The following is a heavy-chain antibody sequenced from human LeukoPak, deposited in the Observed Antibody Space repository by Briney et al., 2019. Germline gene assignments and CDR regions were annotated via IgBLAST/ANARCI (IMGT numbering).Heavy chain of an antibody. CDR2: FDPEDGET. CDR3: ATHPGGGYYHWYFDL. D-gene: IGHD3-22*01. CDR1: GYTLTELS. J-gene: IGHJ2*01. Sequence: ASVKASGKVSGYTLTELSMHWVRQAPGKGLEWMGGFDPEDGETIYAQKFQGRVTMTEDTSTDTAYMELSSLRSEDTAVYYCATHPGGGYYHWYFDLWGRGTLVTVSS. V-gene: IGHV1-24*01.